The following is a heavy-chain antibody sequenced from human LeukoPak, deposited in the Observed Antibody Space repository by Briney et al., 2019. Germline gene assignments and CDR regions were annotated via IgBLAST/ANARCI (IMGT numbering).Heavy chain of an antibody. CDR1: GFTFSDHY. V-gene: IGHV3-72*01. D-gene: IGHD6-13*01. CDR2: TRNKANSYTT. J-gene: IGHJ4*02. CDR3: ARNKGYSSSWTPFDY. Sequence: GGSLRLSCAASGFTFSDHYMDWVRQAPGKGLEWVGRTRNKANSYTTEYAASVKGRFTISRDDSKNSLYLQMNSLKTEDTAVYYCARNKGYSSSWTPFDYWGQGTLVTVSS.